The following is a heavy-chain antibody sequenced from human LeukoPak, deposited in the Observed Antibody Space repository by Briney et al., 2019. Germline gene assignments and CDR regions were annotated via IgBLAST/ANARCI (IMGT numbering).Heavy chain of an antibody. J-gene: IGHJ4*02. V-gene: IGHV3-23*01. Sequence: GGSLRLSCAASGFTFSSYAMSWVRQAPGKGLEWVSAISGSGGSTYYADSVKGRFTISRDNSKNTLYLQVNSLRAEDTAVYYCAKDSTYYDILTGYSPFDYWGQGTLVTVSS. CDR1: GFTFSSYA. CDR2: ISGSGGST. CDR3: AKDSTYYDILTGYSPFDY. D-gene: IGHD3-9*01.